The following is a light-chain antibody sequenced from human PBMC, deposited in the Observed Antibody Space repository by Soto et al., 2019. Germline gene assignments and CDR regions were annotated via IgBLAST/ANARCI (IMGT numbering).Light chain of an antibody. J-gene: IGKJ1*01. CDR2: GTS. CDR1: QSVSSSY. Sequence: EIVLTQSPDTLSLSPGERATLSCRASQSVSSSYLAWYQQKPGQAPRLLIFGTSSRATGVPDRFSGSGSGTDFTLTISSLEPEDFAVYFCQQSGSSPWTFGHGTKVDIK. V-gene: IGKV3-20*01. CDR3: QQSGSSPWT.